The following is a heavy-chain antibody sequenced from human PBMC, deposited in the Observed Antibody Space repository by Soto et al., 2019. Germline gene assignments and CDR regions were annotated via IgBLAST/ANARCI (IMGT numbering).Heavy chain of an antibody. D-gene: IGHD3-16*02. CDR3: AKALGELSPESYDY. J-gene: IGHJ4*02. CDR2: ISYDGSNK. Sequence: QVQLVESGGGVVQPGRSLRLSCEASGFSFSSYGMHWVRQAPGKGLEWVAFISYDGSNKYYVDSVQGRFTIFRDSSMNALYLQMNSLRPEDTAVYYCAKALGELSPESYDYWGQGTLVTVSS. V-gene: IGHV3-30*18. CDR1: GFSFSSYG.